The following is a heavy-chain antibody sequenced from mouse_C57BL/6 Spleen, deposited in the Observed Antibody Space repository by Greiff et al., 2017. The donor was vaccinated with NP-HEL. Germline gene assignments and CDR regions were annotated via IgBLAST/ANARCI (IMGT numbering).Heavy chain of an antibody. V-gene: IGHV1-61*01. J-gene: IGHJ4*01. CDR2: IYPSDSGT. CDR1: GYTFTSYW. CDR3: ARSVFYAIDF. Sequence: QVQLKQPGAELVRPGSSVKLSCKASGYTFTSYWMEWVKQRPGQGLAWIGNIYPSDSGTNYNQKFKDKATLTVDKSSSTAYMQLSSLTSEVSAVYYCARSVFYAIDFWGQGTSVTVSS.